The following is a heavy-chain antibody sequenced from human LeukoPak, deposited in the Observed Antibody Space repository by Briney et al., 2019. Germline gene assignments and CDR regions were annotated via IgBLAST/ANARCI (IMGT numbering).Heavy chain of an antibody. V-gene: IGHV3-30*02. CDR3: ARPRGCGSARCNNFDY. CDR2: IRYDGSNK. D-gene: IGHD2-2*01. Sequence: PGGSLRLSCAASGFTFSSYGMHWVRQAPGKGLEWVAFIRYDGSNKYYADSVKGRFTISRDSTKKSLYLQLNSLRPEDSAVYYCARPRGCGSARCNNFDYWGQGTLVTVSS. J-gene: IGHJ4*02. CDR1: GFTFSSYG.